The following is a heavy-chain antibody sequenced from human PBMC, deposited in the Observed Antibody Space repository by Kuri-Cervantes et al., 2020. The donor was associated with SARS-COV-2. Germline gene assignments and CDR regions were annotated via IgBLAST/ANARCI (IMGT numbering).Heavy chain of an antibody. CDR3: ARGKVSGTYFGYFDY. CDR1: GFTVSSNY. J-gene: IGHJ4*02. Sequence: GESLKISCAASGFTVSSNYMSWVRQAPGKGLECVSVIYNVGSTYYAESVKGRFTISRDNSKNTLYLQMKSLSAEDTAVYYCARGKVSGTYFGYFDYWGPGTLVTVSS. D-gene: IGHD1-26*01. V-gene: IGHV3-53*01. CDR2: IYNVGST.